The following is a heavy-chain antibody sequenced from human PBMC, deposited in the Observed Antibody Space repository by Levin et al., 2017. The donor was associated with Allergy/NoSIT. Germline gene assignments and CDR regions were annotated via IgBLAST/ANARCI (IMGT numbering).Heavy chain of an antibody. Sequence: GGSLLLSFSSAFVTFSRFFLHFVRYSPCPFLSFVAVLWSAGRYTTYADSVKGRFTVSRDNSKNTLYLQMDSLRADDTAVYYCARLWGGGLVVTTTYYYNGMDVWGQGTTVIVSS. D-gene: IGHD2-15*01. CDR1: FVTFSRFF. CDR3: ARLWGGGLVVTTTYYYNGMDV. V-gene: IGHV3-33*01. J-gene: IGHJ6*02. CDR2: LWSAGRYT.